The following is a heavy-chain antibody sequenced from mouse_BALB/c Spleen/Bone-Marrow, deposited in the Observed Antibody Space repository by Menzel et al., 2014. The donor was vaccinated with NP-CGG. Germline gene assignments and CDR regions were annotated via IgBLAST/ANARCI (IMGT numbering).Heavy chain of an antibody. V-gene: IGHV7-3*02. CDR3: ARFPMDY. CDR2: IRNKAYGYTT. J-gene: IGHJ4*01. Sequence: EVMLVESGGGLVQPGGSLRLSYTTSGFTFTDYYMSWVRQPPGKALEWLAFIRNKAYGYTTEYSASVRGRFTISRDNSQSILYLQMNTLRAEDSATYYCARFPMDYWGQGTSVTVSS. CDR1: GFTFTDYY.